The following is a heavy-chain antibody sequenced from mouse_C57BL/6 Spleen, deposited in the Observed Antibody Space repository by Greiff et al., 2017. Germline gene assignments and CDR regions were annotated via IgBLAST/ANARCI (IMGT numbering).Heavy chain of an antibody. CDR3: ARGERLRRFAY. J-gene: IGHJ3*01. CDR2: IDPSDSYT. CDR1: GYTFTSYW. D-gene: IGHD2-4*01. Sequence: QVQLQQPGAELVTPGASVKLSCKASGYTFTSYWMHWVKQRPGQGLEWIGEIDPSDSYTNYNQKFKGKSTLTVDKSSSTAYMQLSSLTSEDSAVYYCARGERLRRFAYWDQGTLVTVSA. V-gene: IGHV1-69*01.